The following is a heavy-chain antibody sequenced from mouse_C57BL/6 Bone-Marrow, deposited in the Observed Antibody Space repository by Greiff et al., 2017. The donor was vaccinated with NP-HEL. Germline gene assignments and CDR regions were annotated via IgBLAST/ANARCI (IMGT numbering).Heavy chain of an antibody. D-gene: IGHD2-10*01. CDR3: ARSLPSYNFDY. Sequence: EVKLVESGGGLVKPGGSLKLSCAASGFTFSSYAMSWVRQTPEKRLEWVATISDGGSYTYYPDNVKGRFTISRDNAKNNLYLQMSHLKSEDTAMYYCARSLPSYNFDYWGQGTTLTVSS. CDR1: GFTFSSYA. CDR2: ISDGGSYT. J-gene: IGHJ2*01. V-gene: IGHV5-4*03.